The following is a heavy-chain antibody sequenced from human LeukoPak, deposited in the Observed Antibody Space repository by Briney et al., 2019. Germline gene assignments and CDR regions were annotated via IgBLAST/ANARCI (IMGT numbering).Heavy chain of an antibody. D-gene: IGHD2-8*02. CDR1: GFTFTSYS. J-gene: IGHJ3*02. Sequence: GGSLRLSCAASGFTFTSYSMNWVRQAPGKGLEWVSSISSSSSYIYYADSVKGRFTISIDDAKNSLYLQMDSLRDEDTAVYYCARDFGSGGAFDIWGQGTMVTVSS. CDR3: ARDFGSGGAFDI. V-gene: IGHV3-21*01. CDR2: ISSSSSYI.